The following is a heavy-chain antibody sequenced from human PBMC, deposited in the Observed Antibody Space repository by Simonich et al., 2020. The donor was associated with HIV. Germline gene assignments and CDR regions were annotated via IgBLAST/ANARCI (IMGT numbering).Heavy chain of an antibody. J-gene: IGHJ6*03. CDR1: RYTFTGYY. V-gene: IGHV1-2*02. Sequence: QVQLVQSGAEVKKPGASVKVSCKASRYTFTGYYIHWVRQAPGQGLEVMGRVNPNSGGTNYAQKVQGRGTKTRETAISAAYMELGRLRSDDTAVYYCARAPSDYFDTSGYLGGYMDVWGKGTTVTVSS. D-gene: IGHD3-22*01. CDR2: VNPNSGGT. CDR3: ARAPSDYFDTSGYLGGYMDV.